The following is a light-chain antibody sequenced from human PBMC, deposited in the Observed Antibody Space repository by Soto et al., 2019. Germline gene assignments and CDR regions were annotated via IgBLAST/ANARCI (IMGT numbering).Light chain of an antibody. V-gene: IGLV2-14*01. CDR1: SSDVGGYNY. CDR2: EVS. J-gene: IGLJ1*01. CDR3: SSYTSSHV. Sequence: QSALTQPASVSGSPGQSITISCTGTSSDVGGYNYVSWYQQHPGKAPKLMIYEVSNRPSGVSNRFSGSKSGNTASLTISGLQAEDEADYYCSSYTSSHVFGTGTKLTVL.